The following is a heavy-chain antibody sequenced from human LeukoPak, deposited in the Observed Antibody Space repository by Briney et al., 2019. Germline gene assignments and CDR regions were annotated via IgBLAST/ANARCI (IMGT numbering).Heavy chain of an antibody. V-gene: IGHV4-39*07. CDR2: IYYSGST. Sequence: SETLSLTCTVSGGSISSSSYYWGWIRQPPGKGLEWIGGIYYSGSTYYNPSLKSRVTISVDTSKNQFSLKLSSVTAADTAVYYCAREVRERLDPWGQGTLVTVSS. D-gene: IGHD3-10*01. CDR1: GGSISSSSYY. J-gene: IGHJ5*02. CDR3: AREVRERLDP.